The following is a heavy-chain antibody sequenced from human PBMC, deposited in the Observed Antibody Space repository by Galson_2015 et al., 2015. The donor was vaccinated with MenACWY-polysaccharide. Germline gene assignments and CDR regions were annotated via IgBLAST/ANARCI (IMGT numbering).Heavy chain of an antibody. J-gene: IGHJ4*01. CDR1: GFTVSSYP. CDR3: ASDGTAMATTPSDF. Sequence: SLRLSCAPSGFTVSSYPMNWVRQAPGKGLEWVYSVRRSSSYIYYADSVRGRFTISRDNAKNSLYLQMNGVRAEDTAVYYCASDGTAMATTPSDFWGHGSLIT. D-gene: IGHD5-24*01. V-gene: IGHV3-21*01. CDR2: VRRSSSYI.